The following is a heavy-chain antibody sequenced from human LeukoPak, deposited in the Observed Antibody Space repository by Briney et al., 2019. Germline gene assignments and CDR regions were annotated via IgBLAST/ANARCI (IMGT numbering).Heavy chain of an antibody. Sequence: SVKVSCKAAGGTFISYASSWVRQAAGQGLEWMGRIIPSFGLANYAQKAHRRVTITADKSTSTAYMELSSLRSEDTAVYYCARYYYDSSGFSQTFFDYWGQGTLVTVSS. CDR2: IIPSFGLA. CDR1: GGTFISYA. V-gene: IGHV1-69*04. CDR3: ARYYYDSSGFSQTFFDY. J-gene: IGHJ4*02. D-gene: IGHD3-22*01.